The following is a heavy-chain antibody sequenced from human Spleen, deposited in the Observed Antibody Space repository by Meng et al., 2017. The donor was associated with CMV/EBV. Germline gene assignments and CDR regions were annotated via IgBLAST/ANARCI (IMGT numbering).Heavy chain of an antibody. D-gene: IGHD3-3*01. CDR3: ARVLRFLEWPPHYGMDV. V-gene: IGHV3-21*01. J-gene: IGHJ6*02. CDR2: ISSSSSYI. CDR1: GFTFSSYS. Sequence: GESLKISCAASGFTFSSYSMNWVRQAPGKGLEWVSSISSSSSYIYYADSVKGRFTISRDNAKNSLYLQMNSLRAEDTAVYYCARVLRFLEWPPHYGMDVWGQGTTVTVSS.